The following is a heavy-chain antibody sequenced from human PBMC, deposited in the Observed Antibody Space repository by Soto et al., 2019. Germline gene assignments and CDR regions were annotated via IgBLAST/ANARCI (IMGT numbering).Heavy chain of an antibody. CDR1: GFTFSSYA. J-gene: IGHJ3*02. D-gene: IGHD6-25*01. V-gene: IGHV3-23*01. CDR3: AKDLRAADAFDI. CDR2: ISGSGGST. Sequence: GGSLRLSCAASGFTFSSYAMSWVRQAPGKGLEWVSAISGSGGSTYYADSVKGRFTISRDNSKNTLYLQMNSLRAEDTAVYHCAKDLRAADAFDIWGQGTMVTVSS.